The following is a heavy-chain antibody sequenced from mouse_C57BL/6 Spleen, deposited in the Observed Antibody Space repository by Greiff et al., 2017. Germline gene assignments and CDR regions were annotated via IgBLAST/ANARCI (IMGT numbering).Heavy chain of an antibody. D-gene: IGHD1-1*01. CDR3: ARGVVARGWYFDV. CDR1: GYTFTSYW. V-gene: IGHV1-61*01. J-gene: IGHJ1*03. CDR2: IYPSDSET. Sequence: QVQLQQPGAELVRPGSSVKLSCKASGYTFTSYWMDWVKQRPGQGLEWIGNIYPSDSETHYNQKFKDKATLTVDKSSSTAYMQLSSLTSEDSAVYYCARGVVARGWYFDVWGTGTTVTVSS.